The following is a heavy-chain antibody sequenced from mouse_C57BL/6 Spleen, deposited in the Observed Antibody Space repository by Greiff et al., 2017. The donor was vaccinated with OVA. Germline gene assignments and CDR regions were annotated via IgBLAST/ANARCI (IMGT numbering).Heavy chain of an antibody. CDR3: AAPNYYGSSYDY. CDR2: IYPGSGST. Sequence: QVQLQQPGAELVKPGASVKMSCKASGYTFTSYWITWVKQRPGQGLEWIGDIYPGSGSTNYNEKFQSKATLTVDTSSSTAYMQLSSLTSEDAAVYYCAAPNYYGSSYDYWGQGTTLTVSS. CDR1: GYTFTSYW. J-gene: IGHJ2*01. D-gene: IGHD1-1*01. V-gene: IGHV1-55*01.